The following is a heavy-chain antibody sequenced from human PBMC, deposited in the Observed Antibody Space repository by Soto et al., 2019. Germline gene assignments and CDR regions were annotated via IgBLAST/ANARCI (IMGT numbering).Heavy chain of an antibody. D-gene: IGHD3-3*01. J-gene: IGHJ4*02. CDR2: ISGSGGST. CDR3: AKDGRRFLEWLSHVDY. CDR1: GGSFSGYY. Sequence: PSETLSLTCAVYGGSFSGYYWSWVRQAPGKGLEWVSAISGSGGSTYYADSVKGRFTISRDNSKNTLYLQMNSLRAEDTAVYYCAKDGRRFLEWLSHVDYWGQGTLVTVSS. V-gene: IGHV3-23*01.